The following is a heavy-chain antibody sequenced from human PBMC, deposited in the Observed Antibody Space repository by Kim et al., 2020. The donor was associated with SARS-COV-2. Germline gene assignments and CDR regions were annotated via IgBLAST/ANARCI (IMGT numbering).Heavy chain of an antibody. J-gene: IGHJ6*02. V-gene: IGHV4-59*01. Sequence: SRVTISVDTSKNQFSLKLSSVTAADTAVYYCARDRLEMATIRYYYYGMDVWGQGTTVTVSS. D-gene: IGHD5-12*01. CDR3: ARDRLEMATIRYYYYGMDV.